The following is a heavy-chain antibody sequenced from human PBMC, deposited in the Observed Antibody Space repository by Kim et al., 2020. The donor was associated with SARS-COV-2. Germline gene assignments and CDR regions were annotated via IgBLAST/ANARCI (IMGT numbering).Heavy chain of an antibody. CDR2: ISTSAGSK. J-gene: IGHJ4*02. Sequence: GGSLRLSCAASGFTFSSYAMSWVRQAPGKGLEWVSSISTSAGSKYYADSVKGRFTISRDNSKNTLYLQMNSLRAEDTAVYYCAKDVDDYYDRHFDYWGQGTLVTVSS. D-gene: IGHD3-22*01. V-gene: IGHV3-23*01. CDR1: GFTFSSYA. CDR3: AKDVDDYYDRHFDY.